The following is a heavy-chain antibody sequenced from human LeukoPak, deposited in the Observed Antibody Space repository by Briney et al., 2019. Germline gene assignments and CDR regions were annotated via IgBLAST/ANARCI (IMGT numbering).Heavy chain of an antibody. V-gene: IGHV3-9*01. CDR3: AKGIMGATTGGIDS. J-gene: IGHJ4*02. Sequence: GRSLRLSCAASGFIFDDYAMYWVRQAAGKGREWVSGVSWNSGTIGYADSVKGRFSISRDNAKNSLYLQMNSLRAEDTALYYCAKGIMGATTGGIDSWGQGTLVTVSS. CDR2: VSWNSGTI. CDR1: GFIFDDYA. D-gene: IGHD1-26*01.